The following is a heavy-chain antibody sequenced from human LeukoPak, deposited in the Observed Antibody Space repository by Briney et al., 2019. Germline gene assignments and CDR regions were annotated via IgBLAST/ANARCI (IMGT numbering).Heavy chain of an antibody. D-gene: IGHD3-10*02. Sequence: SETLFLTCTVSGGSIRSYYWNWIRQPAGKGLERIGRIYTSGSTNYNPSLKSRVTMSIDPSKNQFSLQLRSVTAAGTAVYYWARESFYWVYVRGWYLDLWGRGTLVTVSS. CDR2: IYTSGST. J-gene: IGHJ2*01. V-gene: IGHV4-4*07. CDR1: GGSIRSYY. CDR3: ARESFYWVYVRGWYLDL.